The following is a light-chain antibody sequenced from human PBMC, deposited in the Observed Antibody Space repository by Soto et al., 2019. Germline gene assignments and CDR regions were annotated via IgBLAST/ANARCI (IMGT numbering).Light chain of an antibody. CDR2: SAT. CDR3: QQYGSAPFT. CDR1: QGIASF. J-gene: IGKJ4*01. Sequence: DIQFTQSPSFLAASVGDRVTITFPASQGIASFLAWYQQKPGKAPKLLIYSATTLQTGVSSRFSGSRSGPEFTLTISSLQPEDFAVYYCQQYGSAPFTFGGGTKVDIK. V-gene: IGKV1-9*01.